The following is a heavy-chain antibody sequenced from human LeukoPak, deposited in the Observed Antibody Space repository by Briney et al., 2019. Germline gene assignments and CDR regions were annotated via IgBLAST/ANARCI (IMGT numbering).Heavy chain of an antibody. CDR2: IHYSGST. J-gene: IGHJ4*02. Sequence: PSETLSLTCIVSGGSISSNSYYWGWIRQPPGKGLEWIGSIHYSGSTYYNPSLKSRATISVDTSKNQFSLKLRSVTAADTAVYYCASNNHRDGYSYGDYYFDYWGQGTLVTVSS. V-gene: IGHV4-39*07. CDR1: GGSISSNSYY. D-gene: IGHD5-18*01. CDR3: ASNNHRDGYSYGDYYFDY.